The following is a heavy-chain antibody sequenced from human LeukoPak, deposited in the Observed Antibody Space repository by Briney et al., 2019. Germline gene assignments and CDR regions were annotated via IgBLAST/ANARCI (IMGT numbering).Heavy chain of an antibody. V-gene: IGHV3-69-1*01. Sequence: GGSLRLSCAASGFTFSDYSMNWVRQAPGKGLEWVSSISSSSYIYYADSVKGRFTISRDNSKNTLYLQMNSLRAEDPAVFYCAKDRSGSYSRGLDYWGQGTLVTVSS. J-gene: IGHJ4*02. CDR3: AKDRSGSYSRGLDY. CDR2: ISSSSYI. CDR1: GFTFSDYS. D-gene: IGHD1-26*01.